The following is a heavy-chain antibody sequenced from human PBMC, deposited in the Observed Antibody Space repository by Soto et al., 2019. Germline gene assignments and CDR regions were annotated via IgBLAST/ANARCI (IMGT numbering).Heavy chain of an antibody. CDR2: IYYSGST. CDR3: ASQNYGDYERPQGSV. J-gene: IGHJ4*02. V-gene: IGHV4-31*03. Sequence: SETLSLTCTVSGGSISSGGYYWSWIRQHPGKGLEWIGYIYYSGSTYYNPSLKSRVTISVDTSKNQFSLKLSSVTAADTAVYYCASQNYGDYERPQGSVWGQGTLDTVSS. D-gene: IGHD4-17*01. CDR1: GGSISSGGYY.